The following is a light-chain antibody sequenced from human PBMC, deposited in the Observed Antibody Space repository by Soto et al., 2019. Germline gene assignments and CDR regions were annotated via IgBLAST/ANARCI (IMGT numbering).Light chain of an antibody. J-gene: IGLJ1*01. CDR1: STDFVSYNR. CDR3: SLYTSENTYV. CDR2: EAS. Sequence: QSVLTRPPSVSVSPGQSVTSSCTGTSTDFVSYNRVSWYQQPPGTAPKLIIYEASNRPSGVPDRFSGSKSGNTASLTISGLQAADEADYYCSLYTSENTYVFGTGTKVTVL. V-gene: IGLV2-18*01.